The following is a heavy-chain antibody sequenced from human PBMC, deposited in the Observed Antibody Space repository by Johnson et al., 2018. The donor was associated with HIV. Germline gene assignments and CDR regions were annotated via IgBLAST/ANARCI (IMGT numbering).Heavy chain of an antibody. CDR3: ARRAHDAFDI. J-gene: IGHJ3*02. CDR1: GFTFSSYA. Sequence: MLLVESGGGLVQPGGSLRLSCAASGFTFSSYAMHWVRQAPGKGLEYVSAISSDGGSSYSANSVKGRFTISRDNSNNTLFLQMGSLRAEDMAVYYCARRAHDAFDIWGQGTMVTVSS. CDR2: ISSDGGSS. V-gene: IGHV3-64*01.